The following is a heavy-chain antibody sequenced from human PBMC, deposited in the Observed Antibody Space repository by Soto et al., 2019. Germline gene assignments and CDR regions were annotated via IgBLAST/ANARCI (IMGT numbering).Heavy chain of an antibody. Sequence: PSETLSLTXTVSGGSISSGDYYWSWIRQPPGKGLEWIGYIYYSGSTYYNPSLKSRVTISVDTSKNQFSLKLSSVTAADTAVYYRARRPLNYYDSSGYSHFDCWGQGTLVTVSS. CDR2: IYYSGST. J-gene: IGHJ4*02. V-gene: IGHV4-30-4*01. CDR1: GGSISSGDYY. CDR3: ARRPLNYYDSSGYSHFDC. D-gene: IGHD3-22*01.